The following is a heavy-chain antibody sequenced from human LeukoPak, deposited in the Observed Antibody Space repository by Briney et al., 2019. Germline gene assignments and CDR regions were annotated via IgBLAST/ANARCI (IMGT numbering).Heavy chain of an antibody. Sequence: SETLSLTCSVSGYPVNRGYYWGWMRQPPGKGLEWIGSIYYSGSTYYNPSLKSRVTISVDTSKNQFSLKLSSVTAADTAVYYCARPSRGYSYGLVDYWGQGTLVTVSS. CDR2: IYYSGST. V-gene: IGHV4-38-2*01. CDR1: GYPVNRGYY. J-gene: IGHJ4*02. CDR3: ARPSRGYSYGLVDY. D-gene: IGHD5-18*01.